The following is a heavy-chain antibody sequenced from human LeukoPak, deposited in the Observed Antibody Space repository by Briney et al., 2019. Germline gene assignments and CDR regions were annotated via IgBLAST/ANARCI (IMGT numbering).Heavy chain of an antibody. CDR1: GGSINRNY. J-gene: IGHJ4*02. V-gene: IGHV4-4*07. D-gene: IGHD2-2*02. CDR2: VYSRGSI. Sequence: SETLSLTCTVSGGSINRNYWSWIRQPAGKGLEWMGRVYSRGSITYNPSLESRVTMSVDTSKNEFYLKLTSVTAADTAVYYCARYCSSTSCYIGIDYWGQGTLVTVSS. CDR3: ARYCSSTSCYIGIDY.